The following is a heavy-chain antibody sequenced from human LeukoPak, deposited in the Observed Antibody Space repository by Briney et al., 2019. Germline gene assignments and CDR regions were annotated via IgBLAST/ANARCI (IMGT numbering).Heavy chain of an antibody. Sequence: GMSLRLSCAASGFTFSSYAMHWVRQAPGKGLEWVAIISFDGSIKYQADSVKGRFTISRDDSKNTPYLQMNSLRAEDTAVYYCARDRSANSRVYYFDYWGQGTLVTVSS. V-gene: IGHV3-30-3*01. CDR1: GFTFSSYA. J-gene: IGHJ4*02. D-gene: IGHD4/OR15-4a*01. CDR3: ARDRSANSRVYYFDY. CDR2: ISFDGSIK.